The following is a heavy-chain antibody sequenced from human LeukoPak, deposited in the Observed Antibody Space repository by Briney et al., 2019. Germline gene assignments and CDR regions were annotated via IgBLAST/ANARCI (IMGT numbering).Heavy chain of an antibody. D-gene: IGHD6-19*01. CDR2: ISSSSSYI. CDR1: GFTFSSYS. J-gene: IGHJ3*02. V-gene: IGHV3-21*01. Sequence: PGGSLRLSCAASGFTFSSYSMNWVRQAPGKGLEWVSSISSSSSYIYYADSVKGRFTISRDNAKNSLYLQMNSLRAADTAVYYCARREYSSGWYRKEAFDIWGQGTMVTVSS. CDR3: ARREYSSGWYRKEAFDI.